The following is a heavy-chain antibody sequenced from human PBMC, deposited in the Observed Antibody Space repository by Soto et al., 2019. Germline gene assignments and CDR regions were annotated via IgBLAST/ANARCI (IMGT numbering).Heavy chain of an antibody. J-gene: IGHJ4*02. CDR3: VKEGRGYGGFGPNSYFEN. D-gene: IGHD5-12*01. CDR2: ISYDGSHK. V-gene: IGHV3-30*18. CDR1: GFTFSAYG. Sequence: QVQLVESAGGVVQPGTSLRLSCAASGFTFSAYGMHWVRQAPGKGLEWVAVISYDGSHKTYTDSVQSRFTISRDTSKNTLHLQMSSLRPEDTAVYYCVKEGRGYGGFGPNSYFENWGQGTLVTVSS.